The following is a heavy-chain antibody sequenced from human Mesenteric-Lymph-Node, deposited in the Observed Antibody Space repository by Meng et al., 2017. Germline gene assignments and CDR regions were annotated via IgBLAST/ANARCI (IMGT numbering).Heavy chain of an antibody. CDR2: IYWDDDR. Sequence: SGPTLAKPTQTLTLTCTFSGFSLSTNGVGLGWIRQPPGKSPECLALIYWDDDRRYNPSLKDRLTITKDTSKNQVVLTMTNMDPADTATYYCAYRLGHRNNWDVGWFDPWGQGTLVTVSS. CDR3: AYRLGHRNNWDVGWFDP. J-gene: IGHJ5*02. V-gene: IGHV2-5*02. CDR1: GFSLSTNGVG. D-gene: IGHD1-1*01.